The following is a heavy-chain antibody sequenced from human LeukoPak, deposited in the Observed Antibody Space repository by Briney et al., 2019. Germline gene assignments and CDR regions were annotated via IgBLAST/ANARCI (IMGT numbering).Heavy chain of an antibody. J-gene: IGHJ4*02. CDR3: ARRLAAAGHFDY. D-gene: IGHD6-13*01. CDR1: GFTFSDYY. CDR2: ISRSGSTI. V-gene: IGHV3-11*04. Sequence: GGSLRLSCAASGFTFSDYYMSWIRQAPGKGLECVSYISRSGSTIYYADSVKGRFTISRDNAKNSLYLQMNSLRAEDTAVYYCARRLAAAGHFDYWGQGTLVTVSS.